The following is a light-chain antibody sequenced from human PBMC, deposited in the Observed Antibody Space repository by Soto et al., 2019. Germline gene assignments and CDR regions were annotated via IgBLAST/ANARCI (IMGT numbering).Light chain of an antibody. J-gene: IGLJ1*01. V-gene: IGLV2-14*01. CDR1: SSDVGGHNY. Sequence: QSALTQPAAVSGSPGQSITISCTGSSSDVGGHNYVSWYQQHPGKAPKLMIYEVTKRPSGVSNRFSGSKSGNTASLTISGLQAEDEAAYYCSSYTFTSTLYVFGTGTKVTVL. CDR3: SSYTFTSTLYV. CDR2: EVT.